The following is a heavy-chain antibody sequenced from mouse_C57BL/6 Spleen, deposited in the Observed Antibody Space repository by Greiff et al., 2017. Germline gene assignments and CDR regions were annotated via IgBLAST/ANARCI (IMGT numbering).Heavy chain of an antibody. V-gene: IGHV14-4*01. Sequence: VQLQQSGAELVRPGASVKLSCTASGFNIKDDYMHWVKQRPEQGLEWIGWIDPENGDTEYASKFQGKATITADTSSNTAYLQLSSLTSEDTAVYYCTTGDGSSPFDYWGQGTTLTVSS. D-gene: IGHD1-1*01. J-gene: IGHJ2*01. CDR1: GFNIKDDY. CDR3: TTGDGSSPFDY. CDR2: IDPENGDT.